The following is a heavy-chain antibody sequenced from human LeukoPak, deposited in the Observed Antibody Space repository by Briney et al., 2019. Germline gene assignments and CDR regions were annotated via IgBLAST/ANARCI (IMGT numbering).Heavy chain of an antibody. CDR3: ARDDDFWSGYWDY. V-gene: IGHV4-4*07. CDR1: GGSISSYY. Sequence: SETLSLTCTVSGGSISSYYWSWLRQPAGKGLKWIGRIHTSGSTNYNPSLKSRVTMSVDTSKNQFSLKLSSVTAADTAVYYCARDDDFWSGYWDYWGQGTLVTVSS. D-gene: IGHD3-3*01. J-gene: IGHJ4*02. CDR2: IHTSGST.